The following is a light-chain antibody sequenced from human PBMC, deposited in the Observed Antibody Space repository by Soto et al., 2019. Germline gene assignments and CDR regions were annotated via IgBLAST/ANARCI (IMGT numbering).Light chain of an antibody. J-gene: IGKJ2*01. V-gene: IGKV3-20*01. Sequence: IVLTQSPGTLSLSPGERATLSCRASQSVSASYLAWYQQKPGQAPRLLIYLVSTRATGIPDRFSGSGSGTDFTLTISRLEPEDVAVYYCQQYGNAPHTFGQGTKLEI. CDR3: QQYGNAPHT. CDR1: QSVSASY. CDR2: LVS.